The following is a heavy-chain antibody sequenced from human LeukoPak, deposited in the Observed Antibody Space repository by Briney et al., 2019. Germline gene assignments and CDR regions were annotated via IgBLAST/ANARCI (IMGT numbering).Heavy chain of an antibody. CDR3: ARGLYKRTVSTTRKKYYYYMDV. J-gene: IGHJ6*03. CDR2: INPSGGST. CDR1: GYTFISYS. D-gene: IGHD4-17*01. V-gene: IGHV1-46*01. Sequence: GASVKVSCKASGYTFISYSMNWVRQAPGQGLEWMGIINPSGGSTSYAQKFQGRVTMTRDMSTSTVYMELSSLRSEDTAVYYCARGLYKRTVSTTRKKYYYYMDVWGKGTTVTISS.